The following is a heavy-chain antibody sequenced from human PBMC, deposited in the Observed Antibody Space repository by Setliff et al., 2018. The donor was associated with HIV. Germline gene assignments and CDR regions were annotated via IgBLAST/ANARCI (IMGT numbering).Heavy chain of an antibody. J-gene: IGHJ6*02. CDR2: IKNDGSEK. Sequence: GGSLRLSCAVSEVIVSNNYMSWVRQAPGKGLEWVAKIKNDGSEKYYVDSVEGRFTISRDNAKNSLYLEMISLRAEDTAVYYCAYYSLGNFYLGYYYYHGMDVWGQGTTVTVSS. V-gene: IGHV3-7*01. D-gene: IGHD3-10*01. CDR3: AYYSLGNFYLGYYYYHGMDV. CDR1: EVIVSNNY.